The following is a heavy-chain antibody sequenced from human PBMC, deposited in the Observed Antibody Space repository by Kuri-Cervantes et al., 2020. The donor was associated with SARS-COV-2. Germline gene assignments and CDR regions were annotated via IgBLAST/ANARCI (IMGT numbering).Heavy chain of an antibody. J-gene: IGHJ4*02. CDR2: INHSGST. Sequence: ESLKISCAVYGGSFSGYYWSWIRQPPGKGLEWIGEINHSGSTNYNPSLKSRVTISVDTSKNQFSLKLSSVTAADTAVYYCARATTYYDFWSGYSFDYWGQGTLVTVSS. D-gene: IGHD3-3*01. CDR3: ARATTYYDFWSGYSFDY. V-gene: IGHV4-34*01. CDR1: GGSFSGYY.